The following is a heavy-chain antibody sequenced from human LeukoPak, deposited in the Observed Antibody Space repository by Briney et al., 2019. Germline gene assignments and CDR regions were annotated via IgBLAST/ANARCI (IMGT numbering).Heavy chain of an antibody. V-gene: IGHV3-23*01. CDR2: ISGSGGST. D-gene: IGHD3-10*01. CDR3: AKDLNGGVRGVIEGPFDY. J-gene: IGHJ4*02. Sequence: GGSPRLSCAASGFTFSSYAMSWVRQAPGKGLEWVSAISGSGGSTYYADSVKGRFTISRDNSKNTLYLQMNSLRAEDTAVYYCAKDLNGGVRGVIEGPFDYWGQGTLVTVSS. CDR1: GFTFSSYA.